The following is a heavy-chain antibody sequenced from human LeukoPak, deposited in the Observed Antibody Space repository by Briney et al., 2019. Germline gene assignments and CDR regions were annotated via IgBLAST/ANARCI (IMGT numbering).Heavy chain of an antibody. Sequence: GGSLRLSCAASGFTFSSYAMSWVRQAPGKGLEWVSAISGSGGSTYYADSVKGRFTISRDYSKNTLYLQMNSLRAEDTAVYYCAKDWYITGTTLLFDYWGQGTLVTVSS. CDR1: GFTFSSYA. V-gene: IGHV3-23*01. CDR2: ISGSGGST. J-gene: IGHJ4*02. CDR3: AKDWYITGTTLLFDY. D-gene: IGHD1-20*01.